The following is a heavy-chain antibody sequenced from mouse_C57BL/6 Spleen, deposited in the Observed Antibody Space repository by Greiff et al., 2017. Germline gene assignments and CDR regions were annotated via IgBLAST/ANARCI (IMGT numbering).Heavy chain of an antibody. D-gene: IGHD2-1*01. CDR1: GYTFTSYW. CDR2: IYPGNSDT. V-gene: IGHV1-5*01. Sequence: VQLQQSGTVLARPGASVKMSCKTSGYTFTSYWMHWVKQRPGQGLEWIGAIYPGNSDTSYNQKFKGKANLTAVTSASTAYMELSSLTNEDSAVYYCTREEFYGNYVVFDYWGQGTTLTVSS. CDR3: TREEFYGNYVVFDY. J-gene: IGHJ2*01.